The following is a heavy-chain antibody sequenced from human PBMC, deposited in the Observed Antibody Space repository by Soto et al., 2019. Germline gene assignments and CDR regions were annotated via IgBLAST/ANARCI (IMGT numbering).Heavy chain of an antibody. CDR1: GGSISSSSYY. Sequence: SETLSLTCTVSGGSISSSSYYWGWIRQPPGKGLEWIGSIYYSGSTYYNPSLKSRVTISIDTSKNQFSLKLSPVTAADTAVYYCARGGPDRYYGSGSYSWFDPWGQGTLVTVSS. V-gene: IGHV4-39*01. CDR3: ARGGPDRYYGSGSYSWFDP. D-gene: IGHD3-10*01. CDR2: IYYSGST. J-gene: IGHJ5*02.